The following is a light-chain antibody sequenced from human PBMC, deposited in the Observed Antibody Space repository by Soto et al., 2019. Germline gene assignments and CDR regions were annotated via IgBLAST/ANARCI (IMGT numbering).Light chain of an antibody. V-gene: IGKV1-39*01. CDR1: QKISSY. J-gene: IGKJ2*01. Sequence: DIQMTQSPASLSSSLGDRATITCRASQKISSYLTWYQQKPGKAPRLLIFAASILQGGVPSRFSGSGSGTDFTLTISSLQPEDSATYYCHQSFGTPCTFGQGTTLGI. CDR3: HQSFGTPCT. CDR2: AAS.